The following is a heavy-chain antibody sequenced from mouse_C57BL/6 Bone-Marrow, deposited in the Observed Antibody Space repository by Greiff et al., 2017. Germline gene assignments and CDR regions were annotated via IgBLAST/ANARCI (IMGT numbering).Heavy chain of an antibody. CDR1: GFNIKDDY. CDR3: TLSSPFDY. D-gene: IGHD1-1*01. V-gene: IGHV14-4*01. J-gene: IGHJ2*01. CDR2: IDPENGDT. Sequence: EVQLQQSGAELVRPGASVKLSCTASGFNIKDDYMNWVKQRPEQGLEWIGWIDPENGDTEYASKFQGKATITADTSSNTAYLQRSSLTSEDTAVYYCTLSSPFDYWGQGTTLTVSS.